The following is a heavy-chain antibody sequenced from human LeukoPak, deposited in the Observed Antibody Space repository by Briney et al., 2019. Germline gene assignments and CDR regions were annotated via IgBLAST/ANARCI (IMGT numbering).Heavy chain of an antibody. CDR3: ARAAIYGYFDY. J-gene: IGHJ4*02. D-gene: IGHD4-17*01. V-gene: IGHV4-59*06. CDR1: GGSISSYY. CDR2: IYYSGST. Sequence: SSETLSLTCTVSGGSISSYYWSWIRQHPGKGLEWIGYIYYSGSTYYNPSLKSRVTISVDTSKNQFSLKLSSVTAADTAVYYCARAAIYGYFDYWGQGTLVTVSS.